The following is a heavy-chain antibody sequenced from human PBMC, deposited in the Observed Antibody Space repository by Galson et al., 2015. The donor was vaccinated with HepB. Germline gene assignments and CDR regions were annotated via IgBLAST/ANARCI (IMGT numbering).Heavy chain of an antibody. J-gene: IGHJ6*03. Sequence: SLRLSCAASGFTFSSYSMNWVRQAPGKGLEWVSYISSSSSTIYYADSVKGRFTISRDNAKNSLYLQMNSLRAEDTAVYYCARVPVPSSFAYYYYYMDVWGKGTTVTVSS. CDR1: GFTFSSYS. CDR3: ARVPVPSSFAYYYYYMDV. CDR2: ISSSSSTI. D-gene: IGHD2-2*01. V-gene: IGHV3-48*01.